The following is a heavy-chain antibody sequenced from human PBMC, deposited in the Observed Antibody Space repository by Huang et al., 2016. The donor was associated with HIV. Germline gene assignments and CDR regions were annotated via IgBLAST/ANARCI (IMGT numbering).Heavy chain of an antibody. CDR3: ARHDIYCSDGSCSGFDY. D-gene: IGHD2-15*01. CDR2: IYFSGKT. Sequence: QLQLQESGPGLVKPSETLSLTYTVSGGSISSSSYYWGWIRQHPGKGLGWIVSIYFSGKTSCNQSLKGWFTISVDTAKNQFSLRLCFVTASDTAVYYCARHDIYCSDGSCSGFDYWGQGSLVTVSS. J-gene: IGHJ4*02. V-gene: IGHV4-39*01. CDR1: GGSISSSSYY.